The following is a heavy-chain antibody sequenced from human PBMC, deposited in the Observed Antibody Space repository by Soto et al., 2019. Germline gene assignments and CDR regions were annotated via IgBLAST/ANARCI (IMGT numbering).Heavy chain of an antibody. Sequence: EVLLLESGGGLVQPGGSLRLSCAASGFTFAAYAMSWVRQAPGKGLEWVSGIIDTSGNTYYADSVKGRSSISSDNIENTLYLQMNSLTAEVTAVYCCAKDFLGYGLVDFFRPWGQGTMVTVSS. CDR2: IIDTSGNT. D-gene: IGHD2-2*01. CDR1: GFTFAAYA. CDR3: AKDFLGYGLVDFFRP. V-gene: IGHV3-23*01. J-gene: IGHJ5*02.